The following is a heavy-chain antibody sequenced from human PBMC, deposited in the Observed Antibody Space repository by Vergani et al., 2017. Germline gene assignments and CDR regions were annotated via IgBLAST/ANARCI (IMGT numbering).Heavy chain of an antibody. D-gene: IGHD4-17*01. J-gene: IGHJ3*02. V-gene: IGHV4-59*01. CDR2: IYYSGST. Sequence: QVQLQESGPGLVKPSETLSLTCTVSGGSISSYYWSWIRQPPGKGLEWIGYIYYSGSTNYNPSRKSRVTISVDTSKNQFSLNLSSVTAADTAVYYCVRDYGDYVFSAFDIWGQGTMVTVSS. CDR1: GGSISSYY. CDR3: VRDYGDYVFSAFDI.